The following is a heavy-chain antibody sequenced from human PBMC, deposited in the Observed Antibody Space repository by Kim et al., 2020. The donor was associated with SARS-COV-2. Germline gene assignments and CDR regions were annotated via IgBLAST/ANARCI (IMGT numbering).Heavy chain of an antibody. CDR3: ARLSTYGYSNNCFDH. J-gene: IGHJ5*02. V-gene: IGHV4-61*07. Sequence: SPSLQSRVNISEDTSTNQFSLHLRSVTAADTAVYFCARLSTYGYSNNCFDHWGQGTLVTVSS. D-gene: IGHD5-18*01.